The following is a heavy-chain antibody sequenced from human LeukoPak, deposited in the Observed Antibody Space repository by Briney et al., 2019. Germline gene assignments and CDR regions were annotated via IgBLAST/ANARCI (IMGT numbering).Heavy chain of an antibody. D-gene: IGHD6-6*01. CDR1: GGSISSGGYY. Sequence: SETLSLTCTVPGGSISSGGYYWSWIRQPPGKGLEWIGYIYHSGSTYYNPSLKSRVTISVDRSKNQFSLKLSSVTAADTAVYYCARESSIHDAFDIWGQGTMVTVSS. J-gene: IGHJ3*02. V-gene: IGHV4-30-2*01. CDR2: IYHSGST. CDR3: ARESSIHDAFDI.